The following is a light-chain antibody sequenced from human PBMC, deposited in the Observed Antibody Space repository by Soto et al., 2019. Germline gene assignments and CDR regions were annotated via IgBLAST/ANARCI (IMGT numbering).Light chain of an antibody. V-gene: IGKV3-11*01. CDR2: DAS. CDR1: QSVSSN. CDR3: QKYNGTPRT. Sequence: EIVLTQSPATLSLSPGERATLSCRASQSVSSNLAWYQQKPGQAPRLLIYDASKRATDIPTRFSGSGFGTDFTLTISSLQPEDVATYYCQKYNGTPRTFGQGTKVELK. J-gene: IGKJ1*01.